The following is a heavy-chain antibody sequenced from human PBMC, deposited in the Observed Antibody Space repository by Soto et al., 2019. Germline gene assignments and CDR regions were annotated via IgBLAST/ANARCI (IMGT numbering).Heavy chain of an antibody. D-gene: IGHD5-18*01. CDR2: ISYDGSNK. CDR3: ASLERGYSYGAVDY. Sequence: LRLSCAASGFTFSSYAMHWVRQAPGKGLEWVAVISYDGSNKYYADSVKGRFTISRDNSKNTLYLQMNSLRAEDTAVYYCASLERGYSYGAVDYWGQGTLVTVSS. J-gene: IGHJ4*02. CDR1: GFTFSSYA. V-gene: IGHV3-30-3*01.